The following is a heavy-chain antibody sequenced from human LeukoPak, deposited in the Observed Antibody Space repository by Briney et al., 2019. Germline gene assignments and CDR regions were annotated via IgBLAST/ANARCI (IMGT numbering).Heavy chain of an antibody. CDR2: IYYSGST. CDR3: ARGTSGYSGYVFDY. V-gene: IGHV4-59*01. J-gene: IGHJ4*02. D-gene: IGHD5-12*01. CDR1: GGSISSYY. Sequence: SETLSLTCTVSGGSISSYYWSWIRQPPGKGLEWIGYIYYSGSTNYNPSLKSRITISVDTSKNQFSLKLSSVTAADTAVYYCARGTSGYSGYVFDYWGQGTLVTVSS.